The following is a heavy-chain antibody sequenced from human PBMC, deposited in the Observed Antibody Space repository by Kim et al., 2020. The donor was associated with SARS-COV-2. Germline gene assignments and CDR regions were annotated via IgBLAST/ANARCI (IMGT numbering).Heavy chain of an antibody. D-gene: IGHD6-13*01. CDR1: GFTFSSYW. V-gene: IGHV3-7*01. CDR2: IKQDGSEK. J-gene: IGHJ6*02. CDR3: ARVAPETGSSSWYLYMTNYYYYYGMDV. Sequence: GGSLRLSCAASGFTFSSYWMSWVRQAPGKGLEWVANIKQDGSEKYYVDSVKGRFTISRDNAKNSLYLQMNSLRAEDTAVYYCARVAPETGSSSWYLYMTNYYYYYGMDVWGQGTTVTVSS.